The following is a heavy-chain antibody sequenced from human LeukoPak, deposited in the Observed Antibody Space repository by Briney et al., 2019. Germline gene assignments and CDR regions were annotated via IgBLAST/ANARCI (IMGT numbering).Heavy chain of an antibody. CDR3: ARPNTYYYDSSGYLY. CDR2: ISSSGSTI. Sequence: GGSLRLSCAASGFTFSDYYMSWIRQAPGKGLEWVSYISSSGSTIYYADSVKGRFTISRDNAKNSLYLQMNSLRAEDTAAYYCARPNTYYYDSSGYLYWGQGTLVTVSS. D-gene: IGHD3-22*01. V-gene: IGHV3-11*01. J-gene: IGHJ4*02. CDR1: GFTFSDYY.